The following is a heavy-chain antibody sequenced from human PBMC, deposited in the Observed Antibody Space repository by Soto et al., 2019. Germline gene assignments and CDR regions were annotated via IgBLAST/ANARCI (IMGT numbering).Heavy chain of an antibody. J-gene: IGHJ2*01. D-gene: IGHD2-2*01. CDR2: IYWDDDK. CDR3: APSTYCISASCSSYWYCDL. CDR1: GFSLSTSGVG. V-gene: IGHV2-5*02. Sequence: QITLKESGPTLVKPTQTLTLTCTFSGFSLSTSGVGVGWIRQRPGKALEWLALIYWDDDKRYSPSLKSRLSISKDTAKNQVVLTMTNMDPVDTATYYCAPSTYCISASCSSYWYCDLWGRGTLVTVSS.